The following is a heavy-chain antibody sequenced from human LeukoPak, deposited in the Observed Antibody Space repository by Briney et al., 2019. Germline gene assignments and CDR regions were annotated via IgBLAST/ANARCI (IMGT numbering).Heavy chain of an antibody. Sequence: GESLQISCQGSGYSFTSYWIGWVRQMPGKGLEWMGIIYPGDSDTRYSPSFQGQVTISADKSISTAYLQWSSLKASDTAMYYCARGYCSGGSCYSGNWFDPWGQGTLVTVSS. CDR1: GYSFTSYW. J-gene: IGHJ5*02. V-gene: IGHV5-51*01. D-gene: IGHD2-15*01. CDR3: ARGYCSGGSCYSGNWFDP. CDR2: IYPGDSDT.